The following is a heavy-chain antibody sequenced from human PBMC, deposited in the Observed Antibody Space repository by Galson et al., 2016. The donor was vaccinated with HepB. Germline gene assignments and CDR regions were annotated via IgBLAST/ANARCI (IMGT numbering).Heavy chain of an antibody. Sequence: SLRLSCAASGFTFSSYAMHWVRQAPGKGLDWVASISYEESKKYYADSVKGRFTISRDNSKNTLYLQMNSLRSDDTAVYYCARGGGPSYLFPMDVWGQGTTVTVSS. CDR1: GFTFSSYA. D-gene: IGHD2/OR15-2a*01. J-gene: IGHJ6*02. CDR2: ISYEESKK. CDR3: ARGGGPSYLFPMDV. V-gene: IGHV3-30*04.